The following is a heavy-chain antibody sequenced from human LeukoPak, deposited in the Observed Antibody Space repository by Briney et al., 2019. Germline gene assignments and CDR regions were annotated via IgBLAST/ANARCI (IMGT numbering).Heavy chain of an antibody. CDR2: IRSKAYGATT. J-gene: IGHJ5*02. V-gene: IGHV3-49*03. Sequence: GGSLRLSCTASGFTFGGYVMSWFRQVPGKGLEWVGFIRSKAYGATTEYAASVKGRFTISRDESKSIAYLQLNSLKTEDTAVYYCSRALSLEFDPWGQGTLVTVSS. CDR1: GFTFGGYV. CDR3: SRALSLEFDP.